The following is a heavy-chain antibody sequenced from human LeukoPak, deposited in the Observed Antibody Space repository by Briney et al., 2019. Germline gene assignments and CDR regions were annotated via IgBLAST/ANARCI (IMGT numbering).Heavy chain of an antibody. CDR3: ARGLLDY. Sequence: SETLSLTCAVYGGSFSGYYWSWIRQPPGKGLEWIGEINHSGSTNFNPSLKSRVTISVDTSKNQFSLKLSSVTAADTAVYYCARGLLDYWGQGTLVTVSS. V-gene: IGHV4-34*01. CDR1: GGSFSGYY. CDR2: INHSGST. J-gene: IGHJ4*02.